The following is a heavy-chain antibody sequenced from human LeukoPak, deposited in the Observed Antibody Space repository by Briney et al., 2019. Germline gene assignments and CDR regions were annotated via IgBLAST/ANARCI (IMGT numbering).Heavy chain of an antibody. CDR3: AKEGNYDISDGMDV. CDR1: GFTFSSYG. V-gene: IGHV3-30*18. D-gene: IGHD3-9*01. J-gene: IGHJ6*02. Sequence: GGSLRLSCAASGFTFSSYGMHWVRQAPGKGLEWVAVISYDGSNKYYADSVKGRFTISRDNSKNTLYLQMNSLRAEDTAVYYCAKEGNYDISDGMDVWGQGTTVTVSS. CDR2: ISYDGSNK.